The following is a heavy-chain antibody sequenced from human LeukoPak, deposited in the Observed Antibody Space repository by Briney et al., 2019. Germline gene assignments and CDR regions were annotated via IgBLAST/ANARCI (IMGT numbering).Heavy chain of an antibody. D-gene: IGHD6-19*01. V-gene: IGHV3-23*01. CDR1: GFTFSTYT. Sequence: GGSLRLSCAASGFTFSTYTMYWVRHPPGKGLEWVSIIGSSGGGIHYADSVKGRFTISRDNSKNALYLQMNSLRVEDTAVYYCAKHSSSGWFMITDYFDYWGQGTLVTVSS. J-gene: IGHJ4*02. CDR3: AKHSSSGWFMITDYFDY. CDR2: IGSSGGGI.